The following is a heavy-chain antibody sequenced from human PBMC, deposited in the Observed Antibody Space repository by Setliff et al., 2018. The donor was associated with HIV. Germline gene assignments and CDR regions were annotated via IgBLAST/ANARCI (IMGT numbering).Heavy chain of an antibody. D-gene: IGHD3-10*01. CDR3: ARSWGSGSYPY. V-gene: IGHV4-34*01. Sequence: KTSETLSLTCAVYGGSFRGYYWSWIRQPPGKGLEWIGEINHSGSTSYNPALKSRVTISVDTSKNQISLKLTSVTAADTAVYYCARSWGSGSYPYWGQGTLVTVS. CDR1: GGSFRGYY. CDR2: INHSGST. J-gene: IGHJ4*02.